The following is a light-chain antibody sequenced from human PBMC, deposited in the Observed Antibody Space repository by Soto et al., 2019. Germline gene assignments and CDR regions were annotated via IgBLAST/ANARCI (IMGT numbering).Light chain of an antibody. CDR2: GAS. CDR1: QSVSSSY. CDR3: QQYGSSTIT. J-gene: IGKJ5*01. Sequence: EIVLTQSPGTLSLSPGERATLSCRASQSVSSSYLAWYQQKPGQAPRLLIYGASSRATGIPDRCSGSGSGTDFTLTTSRLEPEDFAVYYCQQYGSSTITFGQGTRLEIK. V-gene: IGKV3-20*01.